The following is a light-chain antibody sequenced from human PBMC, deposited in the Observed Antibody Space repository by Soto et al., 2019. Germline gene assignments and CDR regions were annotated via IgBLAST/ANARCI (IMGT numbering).Light chain of an antibody. CDR2: DAS. V-gene: IGKV1-39*01. CDR3: QQSYSTLIT. J-gene: IGKJ5*01. Sequence: IQMTHXPXXXXSXXXGIFTIXVQASQDISNYLNWYQQKPGKAPKLLIYDASNLETGVPSRFSGSGSGTDFTLTISSLQPEDFATYYCQQSYSTLITFGQGTRLEI. CDR1: QDISNY.